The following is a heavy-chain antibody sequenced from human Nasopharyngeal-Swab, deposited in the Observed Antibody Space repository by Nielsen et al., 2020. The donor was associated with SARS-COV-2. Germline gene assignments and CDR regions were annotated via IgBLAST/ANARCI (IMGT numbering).Heavy chain of an antibody. CDR3: AKVRTNYGMGLNGALDP. CDR1: GSTFTSYG. CDR2: IIPVFGTP. J-gene: IGHJ5*02. D-gene: IGHD4-17*01. V-gene: IGHV1-69*13. Sequence: SVKVSCKASGSTFTSYGIRWVRQAPGQGLEWMGGIIPVFGTPLYAQKFQGRVTISADESTTTTYMELSSLRSQDPAVYYCAKVRTNYGMGLNGALDPWGQGTLVTVSS.